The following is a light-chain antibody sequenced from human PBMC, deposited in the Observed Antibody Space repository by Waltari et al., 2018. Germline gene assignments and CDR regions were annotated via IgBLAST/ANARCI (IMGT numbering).Light chain of an antibody. CDR1: TSNIGSNT. Sequence: QSVLTQPPSASGTPGQTITISCSGSTSNIGSNTVDWYQQLPGTAPKLLMYSNNRRPSGVPERFYGSKSGSSASLAIFGLQSEDDADYYCAAWDDSLKGVVFGGGTKVTVL. V-gene: IGLV1-44*01. J-gene: IGLJ2*01. CDR3: AAWDDSLKGVV. CDR2: SNN.